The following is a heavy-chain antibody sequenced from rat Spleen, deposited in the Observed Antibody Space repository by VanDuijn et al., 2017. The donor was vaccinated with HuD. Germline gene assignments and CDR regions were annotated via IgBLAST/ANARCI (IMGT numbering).Heavy chain of an antibody. V-gene: IGHV5S13*01. CDR1: GFTFSSYD. CDR3: AKVHNNYYNWFAY. D-gene: IGHD1-10*01. J-gene: IGHJ3*01. Sequence: EVELVESGGGLVQPGRSLKLSCVASGFTFSSYDMAWVRQAPTKGLEWVASISPSGGNTYYRDSVKGRFTISRDNAKNTLYLQMDSLRSEDTATYYCAKVHNNYYNWFAYWGQGTLVTVSS. CDR2: ISPSGGNT.